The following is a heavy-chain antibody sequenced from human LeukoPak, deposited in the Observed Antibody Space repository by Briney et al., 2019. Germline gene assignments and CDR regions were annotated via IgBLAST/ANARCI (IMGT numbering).Heavy chain of an antibody. V-gene: IGHV3-33*01. D-gene: IGHD2-21*02. Sequence: GGSLRLSCAASGFTFITYGMHWVRQAPGKGLDWVAFIWADGSNRYYADSVKGRFTISRDNLKNTLYLEMNSLRAEDTAVYYCVGDPPKSDWAFAHWGQGILVTVSS. CDR1: GFTFITYG. J-gene: IGHJ4*02. CDR3: VGDPPKSDWAFAH. CDR2: IWADGSNR.